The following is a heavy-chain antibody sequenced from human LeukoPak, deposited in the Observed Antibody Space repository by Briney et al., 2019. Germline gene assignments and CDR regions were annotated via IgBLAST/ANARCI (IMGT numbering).Heavy chain of an antibody. V-gene: IGHV4-4*02. CDR2: IYHSGST. J-gene: IGHJ4*02. CDR3: EREPAQVKRSHFDY. CDR1: GGSISSSNW. Sequence: SETLSLTCSVSGGSISSSNWWSWVRQPPGKGLEWIGEIYHSGSTNYNPSLKSRVTISVDKSKNQFSLKLSSVTAADTAVYYCEREPAQVKRSHFDYWGQGTLVTVSS. D-gene: IGHD4-11*01.